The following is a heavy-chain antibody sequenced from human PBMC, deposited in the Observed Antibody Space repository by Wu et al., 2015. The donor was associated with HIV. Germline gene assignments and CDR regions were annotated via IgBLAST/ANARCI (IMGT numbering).Heavy chain of an antibody. CDR3: ARGLSEMGHCGGDCLHYYYYYGMDG. D-gene: IGHD2-21*02. CDR1: GYTFTGYY. V-gene: IGHV1-2*02. CDR2: INPNSGGT. J-gene: IGHJ6*02. Sequence: QVQLVQSGAEVKKPGASVKVSCKASGYTFTGYYMHWVRQAPGQGLEWMGWINPNSGGTNYAQKFQGRVTMTRDTSISTAYMELSRLRSDDTAVYYCARGLSEMGHCGGDCLHYYYYYGMDGLGPKGPTVTVSS.